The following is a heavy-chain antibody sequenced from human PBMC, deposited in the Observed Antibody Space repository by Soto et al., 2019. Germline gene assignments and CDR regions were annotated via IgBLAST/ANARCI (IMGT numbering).Heavy chain of an antibody. CDR3: ARQGLVVVVGRWFDP. CDR2: VHHRPST. CDR1: GYSISSGYH. J-gene: IGHJ5*02. Sequence: SETLSLTCAVSGYSISSGYHRGWLRQPPGKGRVCLWIVHHRPSTYHPPTLERRLTMSGAKSKNHCTRDLTSVTAADTAVEYCARQGLVVVVGRWFDPWGQGTLVTVSS. V-gene: IGHV4-38-2*01. D-gene: IGHD2-15*01.